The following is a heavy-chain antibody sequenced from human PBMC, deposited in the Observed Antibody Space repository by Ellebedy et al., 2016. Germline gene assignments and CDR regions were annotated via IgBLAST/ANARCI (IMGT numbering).Heavy chain of an antibody. J-gene: IGHJ3*02. Sequence: GGSLRLXCAASGFTFSSYAMSWVRQAPGKGLEWVSSIGTNTDYSDSVKGRFTISRDDSKNTLYLQMNSLRAEDTAVYYCGKADAFDIWGQGTMVTVSS. V-gene: IGHV3-23*01. CDR2: IGTNT. CDR3: GKADAFDI. CDR1: GFTFSSYA.